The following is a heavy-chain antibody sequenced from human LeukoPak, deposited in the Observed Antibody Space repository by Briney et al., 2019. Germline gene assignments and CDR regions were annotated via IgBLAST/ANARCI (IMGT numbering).Heavy chain of an antibody. J-gene: IGHJ4*02. CDR1: GFTFSSYW. CDR3: ARASSGWYGYYFDS. V-gene: IGHV3-7*01. CDR2: IKQDGSEK. Sequence: GGSLRLSCAASGFTFSSYWMSWVRQAPGKGLEWVANIKQDGSEKYYVDSVKGRFTISRDNAKNSLYLQMNSLRAEDTAVYYCARASSGWYGYYFDSWGQGTLITVSS. D-gene: IGHD6-19*01.